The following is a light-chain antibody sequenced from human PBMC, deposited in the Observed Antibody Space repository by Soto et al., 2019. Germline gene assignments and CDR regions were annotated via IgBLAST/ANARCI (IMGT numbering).Light chain of an antibody. Sequence: QSALPQPASGSGSPGQSITISCTGTSSDVGGYNHVSWYQQHPGKAPKLMIYEVSNRPSGVSNRFSGSKSGNTASLTISGLQDEDEADYYCSSYTRSSTCVFGTGTKLTVL. CDR1: SSDVGGYNH. CDR3: SSYTRSSTCV. CDR2: EVS. V-gene: IGLV2-14*01. J-gene: IGLJ1*01.